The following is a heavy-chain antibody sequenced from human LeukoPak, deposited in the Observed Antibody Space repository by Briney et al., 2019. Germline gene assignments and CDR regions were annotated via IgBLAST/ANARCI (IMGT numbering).Heavy chain of an antibody. CDR3: AKDAGSGSYSHPDY. V-gene: IGHV3-23*01. J-gene: IGHJ4*02. Sequence: PGGSLRLSCAASGFAFSNAWMSWVRQAPGKGLEWVSAISGSGDSTYYADSVKGRFTISRDNSKSTLYLQMNSLRAEDTAVYYCAKDAGSGSYSHPDYWGQGTLVTVSS. CDR2: ISGSGDST. CDR1: GFAFSNAW. D-gene: IGHD1-26*01.